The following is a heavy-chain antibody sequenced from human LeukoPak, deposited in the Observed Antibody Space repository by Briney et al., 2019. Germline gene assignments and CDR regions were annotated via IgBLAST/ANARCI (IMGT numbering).Heavy chain of an antibody. Sequence: GGSLRLSCAASGFTFSSYAMSWVRQAPGKGLEWVSAISGSGGSTYYADSVKGRFTISRDNSKNTLYLQMNSLRADDTAVYYCARDFTPISVESPNVYRATVTTRGWFDPWGQGTLVTVSS. V-gene: IGHV3-23*01. D-gene: IGHD4-11*01. CDR2: ISGSGGST. CDR1: GFTFSSYA. J-gene: IGHJ5*02. CDR3: ARDFTPISVESPNVYRATVTTRGWFDP.